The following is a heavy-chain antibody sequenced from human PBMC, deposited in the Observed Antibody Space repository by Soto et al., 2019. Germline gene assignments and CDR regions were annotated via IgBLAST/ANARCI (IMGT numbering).Heavy chain of an antibody. Sequence: PGGSLRLSCAASGFTFSSYDMHWVRQATGKGLEWGSAIGTAGDTYYPGSVKGRFTISRENAKNSLYLQMNSLRAEDTAVYYCARANKYSNYRYYYGMDVWGQGTTGTVSS. CDR2: IGTAGDT. D-gene: IGHD4-4*01. CDR3: ARANKYSNYRYYYGMDV. CDR1: GFTFSSYD. J-gene: IGHJ6*02. V-gene: IGHV3-13*01.